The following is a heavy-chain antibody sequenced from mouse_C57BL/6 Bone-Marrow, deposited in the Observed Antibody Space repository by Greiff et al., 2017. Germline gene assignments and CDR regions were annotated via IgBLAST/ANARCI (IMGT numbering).Heavy chain of an antibody. J-gene: IGHJ4*01. CDR2: MYPGSGNT. CDR3: AREDDDLYYYAMDY. Sequence: QVPLPQSGAELVRPGASVTLSCKASGYTFTDYYINWVKQRPGPGLAWIARMYPGSGNTDSNEKFKGKATLTADKSSSTAYMQLSSLTSDDSAVYICAREDDDLYYYAMDYWGQGTSVTVSS. D-gene: IGHD2-3*01. V-gene: IGHV1-76*01. CDR1: GYTFTDYY.